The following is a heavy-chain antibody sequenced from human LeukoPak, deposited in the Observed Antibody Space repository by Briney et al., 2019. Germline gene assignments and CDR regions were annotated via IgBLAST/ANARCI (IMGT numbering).Heavy chain of an antibody. D-gene: IGHD4-23*01. J-gene: IGHJ4*02. CDR2: IWFDGSNK. V-gene: IGHV3-33*01. CDR1: GFTFSNYG. CDR3: ARDLGYGGNTLNY. Sequence: GRSLRLSCAASGFTFSNYGMHWVRQAPGKGLEWVAVIWFDGSNKYYADSVKGRFTISRDNSRNTLYLQMNSLRAEDTAVYYCARDLGYGGNTLNYWGQGTLVTVSS.